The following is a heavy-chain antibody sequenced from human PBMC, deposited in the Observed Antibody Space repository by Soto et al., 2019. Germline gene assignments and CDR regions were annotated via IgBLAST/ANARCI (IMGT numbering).Heavy chain of an antibody. Sequence: SETLSLTCAVYGGSFSGYYWSWIRQPPGKGLEWIGEINHSGSTNYNPSLKSRVTISVDTSKNQFSLKLSSVTAADTAVYYCARGLRYSSRMFDYWGQGTLVTVSS. CDR2: INHSGST. V-gene: IGHV4-34*01. CDR3: ARGLRYSSRMFDY. J-gene: IGHJ4*02. CDR1: GGSFSGYY. D-gene: IGHD6-13*01.